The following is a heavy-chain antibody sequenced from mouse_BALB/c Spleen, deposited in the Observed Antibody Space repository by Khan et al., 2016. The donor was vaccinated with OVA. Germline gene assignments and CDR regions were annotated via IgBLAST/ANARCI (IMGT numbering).Heavy chain of an antibody. Sequence: QVQLQQSGAELVRPGVSVKISCKGSGYRFTDFTIHWVKQSHAKSLEWIGVISTYYGDADYNQKFKGKATMTVDKSSSTAYMELARLTSEDSAIXYCGGGGGGDRFVYWGQGTLVTVSA. V-gene: IGHV1S137*01. J-gene: IGHJ3*01. CDR2: ISTYYGDA. CDR3: GGGGGGDRFVY. CDR1: GYRFTDFT.